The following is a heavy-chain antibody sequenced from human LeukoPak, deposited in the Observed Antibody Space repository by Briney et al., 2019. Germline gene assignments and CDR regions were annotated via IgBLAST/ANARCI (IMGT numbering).Heavy chain of an antibody. V-gene: IGHV3-30-3*01. D-gene: IGHD3-16*01. CDR3: VKDWRNWDNCYADCLDY. CDR1: GFTFSNYA. J-gene: IGHJ4*02. CDR2: ISYDGSNK. Sequence: GGSLRLSCEASGFTFSNYAMHWVRQAPGKGLEWVAVISYDGSNKYYADSVKGRFTISRDNSKNTLYLQMNSLRAEDTAVYYCVKDWRNWDNCYADCLDYWGQGALVTVSS.